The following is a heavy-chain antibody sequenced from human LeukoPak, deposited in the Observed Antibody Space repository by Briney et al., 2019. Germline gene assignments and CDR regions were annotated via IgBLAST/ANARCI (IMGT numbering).Heavy chain of an antibody. Sequence: GASVKVSCKVSGYTLTELSMHWVRQAPGKGLEWMGGFDPEDGETIYAQKFQGRVTMTEDTSTDTAYMELSSLRSEDTAVYYCATASPSQWELLRAPDAFDIWGQGTMVTVSS. CDR1: GYTLTELS. J-gene: IGHJ3*02. CDR3: ATASPSQWELLRAPDAFDI. CDR2: FDPEDGET. D-gene: IGHD1-26*01. V-gene: IGHV1-24*01.